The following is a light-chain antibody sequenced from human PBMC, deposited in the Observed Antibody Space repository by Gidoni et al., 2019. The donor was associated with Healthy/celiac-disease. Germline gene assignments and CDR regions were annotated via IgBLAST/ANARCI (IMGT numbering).Light chain of an antibody. CDR1: SSDVGGYNY. V-gene: IGLV2-14*01. CDR2: EVS. CDR3: SSYTSSSTRV. J-gene: IGLJ3*02. Sequence: QSALPQPASVYGSPGQSITISCTGTSSDVGGYNYVSWYQQHPGKAPKLMIYEVSNRPSGVSNRFSGSKSGNTASLTISGLQTEDEADYYCSSYTSSSTRVFGGGTKLTVL.